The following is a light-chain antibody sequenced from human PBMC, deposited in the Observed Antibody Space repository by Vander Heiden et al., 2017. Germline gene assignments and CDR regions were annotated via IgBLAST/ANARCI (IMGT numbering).Light chain of an antibody. V-gene: IGKV1-39*01. J-gene: IGKJ3*01. Sequence: DIQLTQSPSSLSASVGDRVTITCRASQSISSYLNWYQQKPGKAPKLLIYAASRLQSGVPSRFSGSGSGTDFTLTISSLQPEDFATYYCQQSYSTLLFTCGPGTKVDIK. CDR3: QQSYSTLLFT. CDR1: QSISSY. CDR2: AAS.